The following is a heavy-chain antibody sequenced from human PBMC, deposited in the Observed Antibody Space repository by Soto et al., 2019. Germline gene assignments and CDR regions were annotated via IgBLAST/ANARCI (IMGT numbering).Heavy chain of an antibody. J-gene: IGHJ5*02. D-gene: IGHD6-19*01. V-gene: IGHV2-5*01. CDR1: GFSLRTSGVG. CDR2: IYWNDDK. CDR3: AKRGSGGWYGWFAH. Sequence: QITLKEAGPTLVKPTQPLTLTCIFSGFSLRTSGVGVGWIRQPPGKALEWLGFIYWNDDKPYSPSLRIRLTITKYLCKTQVELTMPIIDPVDTATYYCAKRGSGGWYGWFAHWGQGTLVTVSS.